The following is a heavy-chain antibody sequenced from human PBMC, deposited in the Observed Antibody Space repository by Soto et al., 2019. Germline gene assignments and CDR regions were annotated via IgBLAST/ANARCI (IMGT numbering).Heavy chain of an antibody. CDR3: ASLGGDPYYDFWSGHDY. V-gene: IGHV3-30-3*01. Sequence: ESGGGVVQPGRSLRLSCAASGFTFSSYAMHWVRQAPGKGLEWVAVISYDGSNKYYADSVKGRFTISRDNSKNTLYLQMNSLRAEDTAVYYCASLGGDPYYDFWSGHDYWGQGTLVTVSS. J-gene: IGHJ4*02. D-gene: IGHD3-3*01. CDR2: ISYDGSNK. CDR1: GFTFSSYA.